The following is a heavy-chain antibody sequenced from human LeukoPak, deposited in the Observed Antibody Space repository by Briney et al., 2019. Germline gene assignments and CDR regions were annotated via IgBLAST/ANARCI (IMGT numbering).Heavy chain of an antibody. J-gene: IGHJ6*03. D-gene: IGHD5-18*01. Sequence: PSETLSLTCAVYGGSFSGYYWSWIRQPPGTGLEWIGEINHSGSTNYNPSLKSRVTISVDTSKNQFSLKLNSVTAADTAVYYCARGRRGYSYGPPFYYYYMDVWGKGTTVTVSS. CDR2: INHSGST. CDR1: GGSFSGYY. V-gene: IGHV4-34*01. CDR3: ARGRRGYSYGPPFYYYYMDV.